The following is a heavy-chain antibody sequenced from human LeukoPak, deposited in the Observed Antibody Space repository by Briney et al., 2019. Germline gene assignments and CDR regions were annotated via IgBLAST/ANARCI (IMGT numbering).Heavy chain of an antibody. CDR1: GGSVSSESYY. Sequence: SETLSLTCTVSGGSVSSESYYWGWIRQPPGRGLEWIGTIYYSGRTYYNPSLKSRVTISVDTSKNQFSLKLSSVTAADTAVYYCARLAYCGGDCYLYFDYWGQGTLVAVSS. J-gene: IGHJ4*02. V-gene: IGHV4-39*01. CDR3: ARLAYCGGDCYLYFDY. D-gene: IGHD2-21*02. CDR2: IYYSGRT.